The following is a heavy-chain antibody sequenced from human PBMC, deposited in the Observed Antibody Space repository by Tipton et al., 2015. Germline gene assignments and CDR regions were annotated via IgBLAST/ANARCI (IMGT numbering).Heavy chain of an antibody. CDR2: ITSSSNSI. V-gene: IGHV3-21*01. CDR3: ARDRYGSGSRTYYFDY. CDR1: GFTFASYS. Sequence: SLRLSCAASGFTFASYSMNWVRQAPGTGLEWVSSITSSSNSIYYSDSVKGRFTISRDNAKNSLYLQMNSLRAEDTAVYYCARDRYGSGSRTYYFDYWGQGTLVTVSS. J-gene: IGHJ4*02. D-gene: IGHD3-10*01.